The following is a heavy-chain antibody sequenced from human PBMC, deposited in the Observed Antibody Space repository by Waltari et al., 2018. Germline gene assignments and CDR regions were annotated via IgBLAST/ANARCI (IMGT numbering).Heavy chain of an antibody. J-gene: IGHJ4*02. CDR3: ARGLSQYGATTGFDY. D-gene: IGHD3-9*01. Sequence: QVQLQESGPGLVKPSGTLSLTCVVSGDSLNNNHWWSWVRQAPGKGLEWIGKIYGSGSTMYNPSVKSRVTISADNSKNQFSLTLKSVTAADTALYFCARGLSQYGATTGFDYWGQGTRVSVSS. CDR2: IYGSGST. V-gene: IGHV4-4*02. CDR1: GDSLNNNHW.